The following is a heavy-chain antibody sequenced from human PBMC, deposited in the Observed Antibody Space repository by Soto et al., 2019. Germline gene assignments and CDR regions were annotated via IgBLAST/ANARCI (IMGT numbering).Heavy chain of an antibody. CDR1: GGSISSGGYS. CDR2: IYTSGST. D-gene: IGHD1-26*01. J-gene: IGHJ4*02. V-gene: IGHV4-30-2*01. CDR3: ARDGSGRGGASPLDY. Sequence: SETLSLTCAVSGGSISSGGYSWSWIRQPPGKGLEWIGYIYTSGSTNYNPSLKSRVTMSVDTSKNQFSLKLSSVTAADTAVYYCARDGSGRGGASPLDYWGQGTLVTVSS.